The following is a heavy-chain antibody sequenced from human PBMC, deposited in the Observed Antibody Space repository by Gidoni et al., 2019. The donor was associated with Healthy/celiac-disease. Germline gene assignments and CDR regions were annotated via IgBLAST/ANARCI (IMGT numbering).Heavy chain of an antibody. Sequence: QVQLVQSGAEVKKPGSSVKVSCKASGGTFSSYAISWVRQAPGQGLEWMGGIIPIFGTANYAQKFQGRVTITADKSTSTAYMELSSLRSEDTAVYYCATTGYSYGMTDYYYYGMDVWGQGTTVTVSS. J-gene: IGHJ6*02. CDR3: ATTGYSYGMTDYYYYGMDV. CDR2: IIPIFGTA. D-gene: IGHD5-18*01. V-gene: IGHV1-69*06. CDR1: GGTFSSYA.